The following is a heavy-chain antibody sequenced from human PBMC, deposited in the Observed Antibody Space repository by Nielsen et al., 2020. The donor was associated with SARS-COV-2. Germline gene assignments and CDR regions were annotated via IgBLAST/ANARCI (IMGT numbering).Heavy chain of an antibody. Sequence: GGSLRLSCAASGSTFSSYAMHWVRQAPGKGLEWVAVISYDGSNKYYADSVKGRFTISRDNSKNTLYLQMNSLRAEDTAVYYCARDSSGRGLYYYGMDVWGQGTTVSLL. CDR1: GSTFSSYA. V-gene: IGHV3-30-3*01. CDR3: ARDSSGRGLYYYGMDV. J-gene: IGHJ6*02. CDR2: ISYDGSNK. D-gene: IGHD6-19*01.